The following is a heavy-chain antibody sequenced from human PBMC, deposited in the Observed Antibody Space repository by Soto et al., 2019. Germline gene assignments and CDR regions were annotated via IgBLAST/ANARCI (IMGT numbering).Heavy chain of an antibody. J-gene: IGHJ4*02. CDR2: IYYSGST. D-gene: IGHD3-3*01. V-gene: IGHV4-31*03. CDR3: ARGRYDFWSGYDENFDY. Sequence: LSLSCTVSGFSFSSDRYYWSWIRQHPGKGLEWVGYIYYSGSTYYKPSLKSRVTISVDTSKNQFSLKLSSMTAADTDVYYCARGRYDFWSGYDENFDYWGQGTLVTVSS. CDR1: GFSFSSDRYY.